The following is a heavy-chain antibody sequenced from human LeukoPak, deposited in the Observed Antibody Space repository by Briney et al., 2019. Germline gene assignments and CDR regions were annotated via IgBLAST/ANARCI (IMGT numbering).Heavy chain of an antibody. CDR2: IYTSGST. J-gene: IGHJ5*02. CDR3: GKEGIPARSGWFDP. V-gene: IGHV4-61*02. Sequence: PSETLSLTCTVSGGSISSGSYYWSWIRQPAGKGLEWIGRIYTSGSTNYNPSLKSRVTISVDTSKNQFSLKLSSVTAADTRGYYCGKEGIPARSGWFDPWGQGTLVTVSS. CDR1: GGSISSGSYY. D-gene: IGHD6-6*01.